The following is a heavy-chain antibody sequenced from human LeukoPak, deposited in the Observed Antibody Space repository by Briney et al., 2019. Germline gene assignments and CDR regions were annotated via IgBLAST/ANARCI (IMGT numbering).Heavy chain of an antibody. V-gene: IGHV4-39*07. D-gene: IGHD3-10*01. CDR3: ARTYYYGSGSYKTGVWFDP. J-gene: IGHJ5*02. CDR1: GGSISSSSYY. Sequence: PSETLSLTCTVSGGSISSSSYYWGWIRQPPGKGLEWIGSIYYSGSTYYNPSLKSRVTISVDTSKNQFSLKLSSVTAADTAVYYCARTYYYGSGSYKTGVWFDPWGQGTLVTVSS. CDR2: IYYSGST.